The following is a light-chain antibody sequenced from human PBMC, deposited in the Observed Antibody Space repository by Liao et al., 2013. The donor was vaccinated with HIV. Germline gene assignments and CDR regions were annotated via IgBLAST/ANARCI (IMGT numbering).Light chain of an antibody. CDR3: QAWDSSTAFV. CDR1: RLGEKY. CDR2: QDS. V-gene: IGLV3-1*01. Sequence: SYEVSQPTALSVSPGQTATITCSGDRLGEKYVSWYQQKPGQSPVLVIYQDSKRPSGIPERFSGSNSGNTATLTISGTQAMDEADYYCQAWDSSTAFVFGTGTKVTVL. J-gene: IGLJ1*01.